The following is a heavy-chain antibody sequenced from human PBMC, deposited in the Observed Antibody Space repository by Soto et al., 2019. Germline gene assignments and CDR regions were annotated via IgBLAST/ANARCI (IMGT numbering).Heavy chain of an antibody. Sequence: SRSCAVSGGSVSSGGYSWNWIRQPPGKGLEWIGYIYYGGSTYYNPSLQSRVTMSVDRSRNQFSLKLNSVTAADTAVYYCARVRREYDNSGPVDYWGQGTLVTVSS. D-gene: IGHD3-22*01. CDR3: ARVRREYDNSGPVDY. CDR1: GGSVSSGGYS. J-gene: IGHJ4*02. CDR2: IYYGGST. V-gene: IGHV4-30-2*01.